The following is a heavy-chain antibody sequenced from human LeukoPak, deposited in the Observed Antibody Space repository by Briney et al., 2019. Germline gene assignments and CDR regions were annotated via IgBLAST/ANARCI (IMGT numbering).Heavy chain of an antibody. V-gene: IGHV3-23*01. CDR2: ISGSGGST. Sequence: GGSLRLSCAASGFTFSSYAMSWVRQAPGKGLEWVSAISGSGGSTYYADSVEGRFTISRDNSKNTLYLQMNSLRAEDTAVYYCAKDEDYGDYVPQIFDYWGQGTLVTVSS. J-gene: IGHJ4*02. D-gene: IGHD4-17*01. CDR1: GFTFSSYA. CDR3: AKDEDYGDYVPQIFDY.